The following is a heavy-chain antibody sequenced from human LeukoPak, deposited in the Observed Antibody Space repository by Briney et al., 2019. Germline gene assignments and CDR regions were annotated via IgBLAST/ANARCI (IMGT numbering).Heavy chain of an antibody. CDR3: ARAGGYYFYMDV. V-gene: IGHV1-69*05. J-gene: IGHJ6*03. CDR2: IIPIFCTT. CDR1: GGTFSSYA. D-gene: IGHD3-16*01. Sequence: SVKVSCKSSGGTFSSYAISWVRQAPGQGLEWMGRIIPIFCTTNSAQKFHGRVTITTDESTSTAYMEPSSLRSEDTAVYYCARAGGYYFYMDVLGKGTTVTVSS.